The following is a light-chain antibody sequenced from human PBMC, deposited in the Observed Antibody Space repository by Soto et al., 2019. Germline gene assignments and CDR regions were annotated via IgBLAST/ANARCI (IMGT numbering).Light chain of an antibody. CDR1: QSVSNN. CDR3: QQYNNWPPWT. Sequence: EIGMTQSPATLSVSPGERVTLSCRASQSVSNNLAWYQQKPGQAPRLLLYGASTRATGIPARFSGSGSGTEFTLTISSLQSEDFAVYYCQQYNNWPPWTFGQGTKVEMK. CDR2: GAS. V-gene: IGKV3-15*01. J-gene: IGKJ1*01.